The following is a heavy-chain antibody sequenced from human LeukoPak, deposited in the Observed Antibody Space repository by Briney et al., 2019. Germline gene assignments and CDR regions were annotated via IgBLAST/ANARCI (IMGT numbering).Heavy chain of an antibody. CDR2: NYYSGNT. J-gene: IGHJ4*02. CDR3: ARVGDGCFDY. D-gene: IGHD5-24*01. CDR1: GGSISTYY. Sequence: SSETLSLTCTVSGGSISTYYWSWIRQPPGKKLEWIGYNYYSGNTNYNPSLKSRLTMSVVTSKNQFSLRLNSVSAADTAVYYCARVGDGCFDYWGQGTLVTVSS. V-gene: IGHV4-59*01.